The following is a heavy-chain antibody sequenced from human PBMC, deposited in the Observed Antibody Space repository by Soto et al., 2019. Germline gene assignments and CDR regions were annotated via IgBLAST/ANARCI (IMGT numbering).Heavy chain of an antibody. D-gene: IGHD1-20*01. CDR3: ARDRSITGTNARFDP. CDR1: GGTFSSYA. CDR2: IIPIFGTA. J-gene: IGHJ5*02. V-gene: IGHV1-69*13. Sequence: GASVKVSCKASGGTFSSYAISWVRQAPGQGLEWMGGIIPIFGTANYAQKFQGRVTITADESTSTAYMELSSLRSEDTAVYYCARDRSITGTNARFDPWGQGTLVTVSS.